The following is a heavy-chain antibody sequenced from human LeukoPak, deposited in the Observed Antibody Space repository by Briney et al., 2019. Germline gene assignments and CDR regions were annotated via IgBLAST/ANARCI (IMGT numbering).Heavy chain of an antibody. CDR2: IRFDGSDK. CDR3: AKGRLVPGSVLDY. V-gene: IGHV3-30*02. CDR1: GFTFRNYW. D-gene: IGHD6-19*01. Sequence: GGPLRLSCAASGFTFRNYWMNWVRQAPGKGLEWVAFIRFDGSDKNYADSVKGRFTISRDNSKNTLFLQMNSLRAEDTAVYYCAKGRLVPGSVLDYWGQGNLVTVSS. J-gene: IGHJ4*02.